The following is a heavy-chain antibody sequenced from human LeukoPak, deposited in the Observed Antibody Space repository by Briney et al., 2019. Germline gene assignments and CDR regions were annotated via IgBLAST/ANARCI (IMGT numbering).Heavy chain of an antibody. CDR1: GVSISSSSYY. V-gene: IGHV4-39*01. CDR3: AKTGSGSGSYSY. Sequence: SETLSLTCTVSGVSISSSSYYWGWLRQPPGKGLEWIGSIYYSGSTYYNPSLKSRVTISVDTSKNQFSLKLSSVTAADTAVYYCAKTGSGSGSYSYWGQGTLVTVSS. CDR2: IYYSGST. J-gene: IGHJ4*02. D-gene: IGHD3-10*01.